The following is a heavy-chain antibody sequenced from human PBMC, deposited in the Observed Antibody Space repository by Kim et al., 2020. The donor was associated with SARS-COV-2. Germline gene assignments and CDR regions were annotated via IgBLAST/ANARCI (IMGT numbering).Heavy chain of an antibody. J-gene: IGHJ2*01. CDR3: ARASDASSSWYDWYFDL. CDR2: IGTAGDP. Sequence: GGFLRLSCAASGFTFSSYDMHWVRQATGKGLEWVSAIGTAGDPYYPGSVKGRFTISRENAKNSLYLQMNSLRAGDTAVYYCARASDASSSWYDWYFDLWGRGTLVTVSS. V-gene: IGHV3-13*05. D-gene: IGHD6-13*01. CDR1: GFTFSSYD.